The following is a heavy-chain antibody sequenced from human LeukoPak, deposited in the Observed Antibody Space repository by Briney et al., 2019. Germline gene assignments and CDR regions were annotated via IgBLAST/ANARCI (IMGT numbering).Heavy chain of an antibody. Sequence: HGGSLRLSCAAFGFTFSSFDMHWVRQPPGPGLEGVSTIGTASDTYYPGSVAGRFTLSRDNAKNSLYLQMNSLTAGDTAVYYCARGPPRGKYYYMDVWGKGTTVTVSS. CDR1: GFTFSSFD. J-gene: IGHJ6*03. D-gene: IGHD1-1*01. V-gene: IGHV3-13*01. CDR3: ARGPPRGKYYYMDV. CDR2: IGTASDT.